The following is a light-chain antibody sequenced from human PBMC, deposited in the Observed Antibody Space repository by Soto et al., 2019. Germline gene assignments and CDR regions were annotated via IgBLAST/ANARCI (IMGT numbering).Light chain of an antibody. Sequence: MTQSPATISVSPGARVTPSCRTSHSVNSHVAWYQQKPSEAPRLLLYGASTRATGIPVRFSGSGFGTEFTLTISSLQSEDFAVYYCQQYKNWPLFGQGTRLEIK. CDR1: HSVNSH. V-gene: IGKV3-15*01. CDR2: GAS. J-gene: IGKJ5*01. CDR3: QQYKNWPL.